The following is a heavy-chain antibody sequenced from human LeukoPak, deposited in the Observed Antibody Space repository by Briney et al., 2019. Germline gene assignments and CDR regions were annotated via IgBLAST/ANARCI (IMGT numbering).Heavy chain of an antibody. J-gene: IGHJ6*03. V-gene: IGHV4-30-2*01. D-gene: IGHD2/OR15-2a*01. CDR3: ARDCNTNYYYYYMDV. Sequence: PSETLSLTCTVSGGSISSGGYYWSWIRQPPGKGLEWIGYIYHSGSTYYNPSLKSRVTISVDRSKNQFSLKLSSVTAADTAAYYCARDCNTNYYYYYMDVWGKGTTVTVSS. CDR2: IYHSGST. CDR1: GGSISSGGYY.